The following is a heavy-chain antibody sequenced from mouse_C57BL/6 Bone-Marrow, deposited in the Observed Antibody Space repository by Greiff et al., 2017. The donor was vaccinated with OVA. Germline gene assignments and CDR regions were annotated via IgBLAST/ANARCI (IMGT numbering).Heavy chain of an antibody. D-gene: IGHD1-1*01. CDR2: FYPGSGSI. V-gene: IGHV1-62-2*01. J-gene: IGHJ1*03. CDR1: GYTFTEYP. Sequence: QVHVKQSGAELVKPGASVKLSCKASGYTFTEYPIHWVKQRSGQGLEWIGWFYPGSGSIKYNEKFTDKATLTADNSSSTVYMELSRLTSEDSAVYFCARRSIYYYGSSYLWYFDVWGTGTTVTVSS. CDR3: ARRSIYYYGSSYLWYFDV.